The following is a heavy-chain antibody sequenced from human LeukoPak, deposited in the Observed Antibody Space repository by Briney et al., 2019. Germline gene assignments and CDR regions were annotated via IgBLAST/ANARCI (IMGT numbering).Heavy chain of an antibody. CDR3: AKDISGGSSQ. CDR2: ISWDGGST. Sequence: GGSLRLSCAASGFTFDDYTMHWVRQAPGKGLEWVSLISWDGGSTYYADSVKGRFTISRDNSKNSLYLQMNSLRTEDTALYYCAKDISGGSSQWGQGTLVTVSS. J-gene: IGHJ4*02. CDR1: GFTFDDYT. D-gene: IGHD3-16*01. V-gene: IGHV3-43*01.